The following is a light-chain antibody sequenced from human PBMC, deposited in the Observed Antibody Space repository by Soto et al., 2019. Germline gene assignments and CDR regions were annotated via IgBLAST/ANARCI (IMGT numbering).Light chain of an antibody. Sequence: EIVLTQSPATLSLSPGERATLSCSASQSVSSYLAWYQHKPGQAPRPLIYDASNSATGIPARFSGSGSETDFTPTITILEPEDFAVYYCQQRTNWPPITFGQGTRLEIK. CDR1: QSVSSY. CDR2: DAS. V-gene: IGKV3-11*01. CDR3: QQRTNWPPIT. J-gene: IGKJ5*01.